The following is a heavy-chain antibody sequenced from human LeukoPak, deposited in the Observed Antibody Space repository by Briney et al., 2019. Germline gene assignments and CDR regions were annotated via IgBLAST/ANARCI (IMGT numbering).Heavy chain of an antibody. Sequence: SETLSLTCAVYGGSFSGYYWIWIRRPPGKGLEWIGEINHSGSTNYNPSLKSRVTISVDTSKNQFSLKLSSVTAADTAVYYCARGGNYYGSPWGQGTLVTVSS. CDR2: INHSGST. J-gene: IGHJ4*02. CDR3: ARGGNYYGSP. D-gene: IGHD3-10*01. CDR1: GGSFSGYY. V-gene: IGHV4-34*01.